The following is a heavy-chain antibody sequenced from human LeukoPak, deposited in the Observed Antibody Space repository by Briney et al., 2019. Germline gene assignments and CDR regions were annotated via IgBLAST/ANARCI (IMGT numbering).Heavy chain of an antibody. V-gene: IGHV3-30*03. Sequence: GGSLRLSCAASGFTFSSYSMNWVRQAPGKGLEWVAVISYDGNYKYYADSVKGRFTISRDNSKNTLFLQMNSLRPEDTAVYYCARGEYDLLTGVYDTYGIDVWGQGTTVTVSS. J-gene: IGHJ6*02. CDR2: ISYDGNYK. CDR3: ARGEYDLLTGVYDTYGIDV. D-gene: IGHD3-9*01. CDR1: GFTFSSYS.